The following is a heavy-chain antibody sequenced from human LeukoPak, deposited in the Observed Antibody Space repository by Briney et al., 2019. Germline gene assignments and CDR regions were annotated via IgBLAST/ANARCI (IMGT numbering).Heavy chain of an antibody. D-gene: IGHD2-15*01. CDR3: ARDGGCSGGRCYPFDY. CDR1: GFTFSSYE. V-gene: IGHV3-48*03. CDR2: FSSSGNTV. J-gene: IGHJ4*02. Sequence: GGSLRLSCAASGFTFSSYEMNWVRQAPGKGLERVSYFSSSGNTVYYADSVKGRFTISRDNAKNSLYLQMNSLRAEDTALYYCARDGGCSGGRCYPFDYWGQGTLVTVSS.